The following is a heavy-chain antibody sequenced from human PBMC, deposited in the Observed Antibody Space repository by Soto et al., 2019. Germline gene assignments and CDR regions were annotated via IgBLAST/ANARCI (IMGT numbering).Heavy chain of an antibody. Sequence: SETLSITCTVSCGSVSSGDYFWSWLRQSPGKRLEWIAYIYYSGSTNYNPSLKSRATISVDTSKSQVSLTLTSMTAADAALYYCARSPNYYYYGFDVWGQGTAVTVSS. J-gene: IGHJ6*02. CDR2: IYYSGST. D-gene: IGHD3-10*01. V-gene: IGHV4-61*08. CDR1: CGSVSSGDYF. CDR3: ARSPNYYYYGFDV.